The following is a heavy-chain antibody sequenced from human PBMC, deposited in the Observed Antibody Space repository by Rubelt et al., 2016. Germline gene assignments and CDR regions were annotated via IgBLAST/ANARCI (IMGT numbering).Heavy chain of an antibody. CDR1: NYA. V-gene: IGHV3-23*01. J-gene: IGHJ4*02. CDR3: ARDLGGGSSAFDY. Sequence: NYAMNWVRQAPGKGLEWVSALSGSGGDTFHADSVKGRFTISRDNSKNTLYLQMNSLRAEDTAVYYCARDLGGGSSAFDYWGQGTLVTVSS. D-gene: IGHD3-16*01. CDR2: LSGSGGDT.